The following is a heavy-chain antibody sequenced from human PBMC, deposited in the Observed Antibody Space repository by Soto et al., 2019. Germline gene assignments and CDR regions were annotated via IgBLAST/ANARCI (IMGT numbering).Heavy chain of an antibody. Sequence: PSETLSLTCNVSGGSISSYYWSWIRQPPGKGLEWIGYIHYSGSTDYNPSLKGRVTISLDMSKKQFSLNLNSVTAADTAVYYCARYMGSTYPWYYFDSWGQGNPVTVS. CDR2: IHYSGST. CDR3: ARYMGSTYPWYYFDS. D-gene: IGHD6-6*01. CDR1: GGSISSYY. J-gene: IGHJ4*02. V-gene: IGHV4-59*01.